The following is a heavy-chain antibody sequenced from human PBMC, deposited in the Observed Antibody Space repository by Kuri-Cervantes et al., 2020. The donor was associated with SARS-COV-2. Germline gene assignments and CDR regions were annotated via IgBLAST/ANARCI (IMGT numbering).Heavy chain of an antibody. J-gene: IGHJ5*02. CDR1: GYTFTSYD. Sequence: ASVTVSCKASGYTFTSYDINWVRQATGQGLEWMGWMNPNSGNTGHAQKFQGRVTMTRNTSISTAYMELSSLRSEDTAVYYCARGMVRGVISWLDPWGQGTLVTVSS. CDR3: ARGMVRGVISWLDP. D-gene: IGHD3-10*01. CDR2: MNPNSGNT. V-gene: IGHV1-8*01.